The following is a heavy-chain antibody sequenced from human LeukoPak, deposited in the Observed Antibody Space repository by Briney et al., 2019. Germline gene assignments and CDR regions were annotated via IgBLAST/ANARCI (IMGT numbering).Heavy chain of an antibody. V-gene: IGHV3-20*01. CDR1: GFNFYDYG. D-gene: IGHD3-9*01. Sequence: PGGSLRLSCVASGFNFYDYGMTWVRLVPGNGLEWVSGINWSGATTGYGESVKGRFTISRDNAKKSLYLQMNSLRAEDTALYHCARGFLTNYLYGMDVWGQGTTVTVSS. CDR3: ARGFLTNYLYGMDV. CDR2: INWSGATT. J-gene: IGHJ6*02.